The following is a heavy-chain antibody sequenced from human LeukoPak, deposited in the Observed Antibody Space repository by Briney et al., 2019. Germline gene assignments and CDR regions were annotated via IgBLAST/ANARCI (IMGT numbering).Heavy chain of an antibody. V-gene: IGHV1-18*01. D-gene: IGHD3-3*01. CDR1: GYTVTSYG. CDR2: ISAYNGNT. Sequence: ASVKVSCKASGYTVTSYGISWLRQAPGQWLEWMGWISAYNGNTNYAQKLQGRVTMTTDTSTSTAYMELRSLRSDDTAVYYCARELGEFWSGYYAPVYWGQGTLITVSS. J-gene: IGHJ4*02. CDR3: ARELGEFWSGYYAPVY.